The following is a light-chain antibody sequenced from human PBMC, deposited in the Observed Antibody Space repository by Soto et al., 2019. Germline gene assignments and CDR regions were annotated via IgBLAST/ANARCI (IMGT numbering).Light chain of an antibody. CDR2: EVS. CDR3: CSFTSTSTLI. CDR1: SSDVGGYNY. V-gene: IGLV2-14*01. Sequence: QSALTQPASVSGSPGQSITISCTGTSSDVGGYNYVSWYQQHPGKVPKLMIYEVSHRPSGVSDRFSSSKSGNTASLTISGLQAEDDADYYCCSFTSTSTLIFGGGTKLTVL. J-gene: IGLJ2*01.